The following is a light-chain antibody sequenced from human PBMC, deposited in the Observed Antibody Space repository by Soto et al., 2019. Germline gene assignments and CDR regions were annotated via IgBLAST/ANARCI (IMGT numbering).Light chain of an antibody. CDR2: EVT. CDR1: KGDIGNYNI. Sequence: SVLAQPSSLSRSPGQSIPISFTGNKGDIGNYNIVSWYQQHPDKAPQLIIYEVTKRPSGVSNRFSGSKSGNTASLTISGLQAEDEGDYHCCSYAGSNVFVFGTGTKVTVL. V-gene: IGLV2-23*02. CDR3: CSYAGSNVFV. J-gene: IGLJ1*01.